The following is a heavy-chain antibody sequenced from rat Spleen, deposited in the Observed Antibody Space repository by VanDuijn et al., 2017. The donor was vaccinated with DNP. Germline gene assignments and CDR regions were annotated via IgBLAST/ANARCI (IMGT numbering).Heavy chain of an antibody. V-gene: IGHV2S12*01. CDR1: GFTITSFH. CDR2: ISNGGTT. Sequence: QVQLKESGPGLVKPSETLSLTCTVSGFTITSFHVNWVRQPPGKGLEWIAAISNGGTTYYNSVLKSRLSISRDTSKSQVFLKMNSLQTEDTAMYFCARSRGGWGQGVMVTVSS. J-gene: IGHJ2*01. CDR3: ARSRGG. D-gene: IGHD1-11*01.